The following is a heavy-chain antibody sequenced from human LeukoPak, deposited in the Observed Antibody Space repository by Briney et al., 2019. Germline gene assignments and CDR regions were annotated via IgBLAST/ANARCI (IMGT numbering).Heavy chain of an antibody. CDR3: ARGVRDYDILNY. CDR2: INHSGST. CDR1: GGSFSGYY. D-gene: IGHD3-9*01. V-gene: IGHV4-34*01. Sequence: SETLSLTCAVYGGSFSGYYWSWIRQLPGKGLEWIGEINHSGSTNYNPSLKSRVTLSVDTSKNQFSLKLSSVTAADTAVYYCARGVRDYDILNYWGQGTLVTVSS. J-gene: IGHJ4*02.